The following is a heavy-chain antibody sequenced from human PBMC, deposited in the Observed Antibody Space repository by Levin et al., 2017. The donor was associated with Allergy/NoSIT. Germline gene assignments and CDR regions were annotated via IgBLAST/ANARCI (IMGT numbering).Heavy chain of an antibody. Sequence: PGGSLRLSCKASGGTFSSYTITWVRQAPGQGLEWMGRIIPFLALANYAQKFQGRVTITADKSTNTAYMELSSLRSEDTAVYYCLIAARPPYYWGQGTLVTVSS. V-gene: IGHV1-69*02. CDR3: LIAARPPYY. J-gene: IGHJ4*02. CDR2: IIPFLALA. CDR1: GGTFSSYT. D-gene: IGHD6-6*01.